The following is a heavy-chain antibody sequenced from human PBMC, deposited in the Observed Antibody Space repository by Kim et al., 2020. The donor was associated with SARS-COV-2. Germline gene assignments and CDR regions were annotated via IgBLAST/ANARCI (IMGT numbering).Heavy chain of an antibody. V-gene: IGHV3-48*03. CDR3: VRERSRDYRNDSDY. Sequence: AATVKSRFSISRDNAKNALYLQMNDLSGDDTAVYYCVRERSRDYRNDSDYWGQGTMVTVSS. D-gene: IGHD1-26*01. J-gene: IGHJ4*02.